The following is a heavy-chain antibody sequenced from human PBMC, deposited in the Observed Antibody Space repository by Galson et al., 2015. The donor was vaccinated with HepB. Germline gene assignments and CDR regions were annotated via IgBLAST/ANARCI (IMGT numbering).Heavy chain of an antibody. J-gene: IGHJ4*02. D-gene: IGHD6-19*01. CDR2: IYYSGST. Sequence: SETLSLTCTVSGGSISSYYWSWIRQPPGKGLEWIGYIYYSGSTNYNPSLKSRVTISVDTSKNQFSLKLSSVTAADTAVYYCARSIAVADRPFDYWGQGTLVTVSS. CDR3: ARSIAVADRPFDY. CDR1: GGSISSYY. V-gene: IGHV4-59*08.